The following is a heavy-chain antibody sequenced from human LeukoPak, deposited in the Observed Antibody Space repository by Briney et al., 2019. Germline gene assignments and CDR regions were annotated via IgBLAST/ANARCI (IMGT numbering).Heavy chain of an antibody. Sequence: GGSLRLSCAASGFTFSDYTMNWVRQAPGKGLEWVSSISSSSTSIYYADSVKGRFTISRDNAKNSLYLQMNSLRAEDTAMYYCARGFAVMAYWGQGTLVTVSS. D-gene: IGHD2-21*01. V-gene: IGHV3-21*03. CDR3: ARGFAVMAY. CDR1: GFTFSDYT. J-gene: IGHJ4*02. CDR2: ISSSSTSI.